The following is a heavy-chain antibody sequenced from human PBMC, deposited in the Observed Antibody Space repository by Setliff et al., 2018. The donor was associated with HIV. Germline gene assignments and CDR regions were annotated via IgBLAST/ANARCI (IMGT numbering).Heavy chain of an antibody. J-gene: IGHJ5*02. D-gene: IGHD6-6*01. CDR3: ARGHSSSSLNWLDP. CDR1: GGAISSYY. V-gene: IGHV4-4*07. CDR2: IYPTGST. Sequence: KTSETLSLTCTVSGGAISSYYWGWIRQSAGRGLEWIGRIYPTGSTNYNSSLESRVSISLDTSRNQFSLTLTSVTAADTAVYYCARGHSSSSLNWLDPWGQGTLVTVSS.